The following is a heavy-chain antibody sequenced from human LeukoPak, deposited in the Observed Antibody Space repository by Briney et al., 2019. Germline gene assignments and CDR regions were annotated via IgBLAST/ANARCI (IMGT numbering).Heavy chain of an antibody. D-gene: IGHD2-15*01. J-gene: IGHJ4*02. Sequence: GGSLRLSCAASGFTFSSYWMSCVRQAPGKGREWVANIKQEGSEKYYVDSVKGRFTISRDNAKNSLYLQMNRLRAEDTAVYYCATFLCSGGSCYGGRFGYWGQGTLVTVSS. CDR1: GFTFSSYW. CDR2: IKQEGSEK. CDR3: ATFLCSGGSCYGGRFGY. V-gene: IGHV3-7*01.